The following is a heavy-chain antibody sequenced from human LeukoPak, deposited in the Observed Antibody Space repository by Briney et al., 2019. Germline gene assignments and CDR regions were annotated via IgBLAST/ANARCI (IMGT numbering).Heavy chain of an antibody. CDR2: IWYDGSNK. CDR3: ARGIIAVADYYYGMDV. CDR1: GFTFSSYG. V-gene: IGHV3-33*01. Sequence: GGSLRLSCAASGFTFSSYGMHWVRQAPGKGLEWVAVIWYDGSNKYYADSVKGRLTISRDNSKNTLYLQMNSLRAEDTAVYYCARGIIAVADYYYGMDVWGQGTTVTVSS. J-gene: IGHJ6*02. D-gene: IGHD6-19*01.